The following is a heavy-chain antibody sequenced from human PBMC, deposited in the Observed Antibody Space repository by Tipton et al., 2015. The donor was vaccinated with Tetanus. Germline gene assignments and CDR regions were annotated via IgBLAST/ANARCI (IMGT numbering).Heavy chain of an antibody. D-gene: IGHD3-22*01. CDR3: ARDLGSGYYYDSSGYSPQLG. Sequence: SLRLSCAASGFTFSSYGMHWVRQAPGKGPEWVAVIWYDGSNKYYADSVKGRFTISRDNSKNTLYLQMNSLRAEDTAVYYCARDLGSGYYYDSSGYSPQLGWGQGTLVTVSS. CDR2: IWYDGSNK. V-gene: IGHV3-33*01. J-gene: IGHJ4*02. CDR1: GFTFSSYG.